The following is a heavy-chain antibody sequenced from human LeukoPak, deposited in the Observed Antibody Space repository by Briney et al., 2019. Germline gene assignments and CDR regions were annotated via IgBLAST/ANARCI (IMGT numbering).Heavy chain of an antibody. J-gene: IGHJ2*01. D-gene: IGHD3-9*01. Sequence: ASVKVSCKASGGTFSNSAISWVRQAPGQGFEWMGGIIPMFSTSNYAQKFQGRLPITADKTTSTAYMELSSLRSDDTAVYYCARASDYDILTGYPYWYFDLWGRGTLVTVSS. CDR3: ARASDYDILTGYPYWYFDL. CDR2: IIPMFSTS. CDR1: GGTFSNSA. V-gene: IGHV1-69*06.